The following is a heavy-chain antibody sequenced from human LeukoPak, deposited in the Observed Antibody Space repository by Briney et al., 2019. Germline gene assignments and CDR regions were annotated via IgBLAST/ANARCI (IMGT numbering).Heavy chain of an antibody. D-gene: IGHD6-13*01. CDR2: IYSGGTT. CDR1: GFTVSSNY. J-gene: IGHJ4*02. Sequence: PGGSLRLSCAASGFTVSSNYMSWVRQAPGKGLEWVSVIYSGGTTNYADSVKGRFTISRDNSKNTLFLQMNSLRAEDTAVYYCARGGYSSSWYHFDYWGQGTLDTVSS. CDR3: ARGGYSSSWYHFDY. V-gene: IGHV3-53*01.